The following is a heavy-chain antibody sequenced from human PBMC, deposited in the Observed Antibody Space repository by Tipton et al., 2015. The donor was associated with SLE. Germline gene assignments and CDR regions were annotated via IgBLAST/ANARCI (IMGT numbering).Heavy chain of an antibody. J-gene: IGHJ4*02. Sequence: TLSLTCTVSGDSISSYYWSWIWQPPGKGLEWIGYIYYSGSTNYNPSLKSRVTISVDTSKNQFSLKLSSVTAADTAVYYCARVEGDGYFDYWGQGTLVTVSS. CDR1: GDSISSYY. CDR3: ARVEGDGYFDY. D-gene: IGHD3-10*01. V-gene: IGHV4-59*01. CDR2: IYYSGST.